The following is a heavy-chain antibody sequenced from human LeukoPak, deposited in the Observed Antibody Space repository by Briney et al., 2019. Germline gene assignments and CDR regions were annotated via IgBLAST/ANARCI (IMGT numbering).Heavy chain of an antibody. CDR3: ARGGEYPSRYSNTWSTFDY. V-gene: IGHV4-59*01. CDR2: IYYSGST. Sequence: PSETLSLTCTVSGGSISSYYWSWIRQPPGKGLEWFGYIYYSGSTNYNPSLKSRVTISVDTSKNQFSLKLSSVTAADTAVYYCARGGEYPSRYSNTWSTFDYWGQGTLVTVSS. CDR1: GGSISSYY. D-gene: IGHD6-13*01. J-gene: IGHJ4*02.